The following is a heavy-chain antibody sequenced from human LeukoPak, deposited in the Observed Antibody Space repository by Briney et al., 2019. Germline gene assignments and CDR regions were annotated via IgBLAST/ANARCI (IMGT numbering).Heavy chain of an antibody. V-gene: IGHV4-39*07. J-gene: IGHJ4*02. CDR1: GGSISSSSYY. CDR3: ARISRGYSGFDEPFYFDS. D-gene: IGHD5-12*01. CDR2: INHSGST. Sequence: SETLSLTCTVSGGSISSSSYYWGWIRQPPGKGLEWIGEINHSGSTNYNPSLKSRVTISVDTSKNQFSLKLSSVTAADTAVYYCARISRGYSGFDEPFYFDSWGQGTLVTVSS.